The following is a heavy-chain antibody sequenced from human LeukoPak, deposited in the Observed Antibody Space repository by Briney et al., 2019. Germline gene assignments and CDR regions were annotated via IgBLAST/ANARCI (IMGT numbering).Heavy chain of an antibody. CDR1: GFTFSSYS. CDR3: ARGPDSDY. Sequence: GGSLRLSCAASGFTFSSYSMNWVRQAPGKGLEWVSVIYSGGSTYYADSVKGRFTISRDNSKNTLYLQMNSLRAEDTAVYYCARGPDSDYWGQGALVTVSS. J-gene: IGHJ4*02. CDR2: IYSGGST. V-gene: IGHV3-66*01. D-gene: IGHD1-14*01.